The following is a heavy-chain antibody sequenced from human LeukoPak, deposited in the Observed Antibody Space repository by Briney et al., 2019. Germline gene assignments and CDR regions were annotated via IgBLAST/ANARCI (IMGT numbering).Heavy chain of an antibody. V-gene: IGHV4-31*03. CDR3: ARVVGTLDYDILTGYRPLNFDY. CDR1: GGSISSGGYY. Sequence: PSQTLSLTCTVSGGSISSGGYYWSWIRQHPGKGLEWIGYIYYSGSTYYNPSLKSRVTISVDTSKNQFSLKLSSVTAADTAVYYCARVVGTLDYDILTGYRPLNFDYWGQGTLVTVSS. J-gene: IGHJ4*02. D-gene: IGHD3-9*01. CDR2: IYYSGST.